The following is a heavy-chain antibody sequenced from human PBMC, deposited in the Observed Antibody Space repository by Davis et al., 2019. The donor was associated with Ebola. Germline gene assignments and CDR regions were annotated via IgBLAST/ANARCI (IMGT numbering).Heavy chain of an antibody. V-gene: IGHV4-34*01. J-gene: IGHJ5*02. CDR3: ARVSAYYDFWSGPIYNWFDP. D-gene: IGHD3-3*01. CDR1: GGSFSGYY. Sequence: SETLSLTCAVYGGSFSGYYWSWIRQPHGKGLEWIGEINHSGSTNYNPSLKSRVTISVDTSKNQFSLKLSSVTAADTAVYYCARVSAYYDFWSGPIYNWFDPWGQGTLVTVSS. CDR2: INHSGST.